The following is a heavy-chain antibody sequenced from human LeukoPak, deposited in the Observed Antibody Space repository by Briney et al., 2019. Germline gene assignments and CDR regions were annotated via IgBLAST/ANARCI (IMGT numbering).Heavy chain of an antibody. Sequence: AESLMICCEASGYSISSYWIGWVRQMPGKGLEWMWIIYPSDSDTRYSPSFESQVIITANNTISTAYLQWSSLKASDTAMYYCARKGKYNWSPFDDYWGQGTLVTVSS. V-gene: IGHV5-51*01. CDR3: ARKGKYNWSPFDDY. CDR1: GYSISSYW. D-gene: IGHD1-20*01. J-gene: IGHJ4*02. CDR2: IYPSDSDT.